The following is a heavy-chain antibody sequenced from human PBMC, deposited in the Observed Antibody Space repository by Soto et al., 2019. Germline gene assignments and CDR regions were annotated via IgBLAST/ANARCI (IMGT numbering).Heavy chain of an antibody. CDR3: AHTSPYYDFWSGYYSDNWFDT. V-gene: IGHV2-5*01. J-gene: IGHJ5*02. D-gene: IGHD3-3*01. Sequence: QITLKESGPTLVKPTQTLTLTCTFSGFSLSTSGVGVGLFRQPPGKALEWLALIYWIDDKRYSPALKSRLTITKDTSKDQVVLTMTNMDPVDTATYYCAHTSPYYDFWSGYYSDNWFDTWGQGTLVTVSS. CDR1: GFSLSTSGVG. CDR2: IYWIDDK.